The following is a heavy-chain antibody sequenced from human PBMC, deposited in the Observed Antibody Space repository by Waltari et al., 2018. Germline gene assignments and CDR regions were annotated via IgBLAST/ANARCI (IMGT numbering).Heavy chain of an antibody. CDR1: GGTFSSYA. D-gene: IGHD4-17*01. V-gene: IGHV1-69*01. CDR2: ISPSFGTA. J-gene: IGHJ4*02. Sequence: QVQLVQSGAEVKKPGSSVKVSCKASGGTFSSYAISWVRQAPGQGLEWMWWISPSFGTANEEQKFQGRVTMTADESTSTAYMELSSLRSEDTAVYYCARDLSYGDYRFDYWGQGTLVTVSS. CDR3: ARDLSYGDYRFDY.